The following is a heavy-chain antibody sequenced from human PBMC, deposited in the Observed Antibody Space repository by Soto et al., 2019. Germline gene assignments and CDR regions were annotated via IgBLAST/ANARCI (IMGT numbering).Heavy chain of an antibody. CDR2: INHSGST. D-gene: IGHD6-19*01. J-gene: IGHJ5*02. CDR1: GGSCSGCY. Sequence: SETLSLTCAVYGGSCSGCYWSWIRQPPGKGLEWIGEINHSGSTNYNPSLKSRVTISVDTSKNQFSLKLSSVTAADTAVYYCARGVRQWLVQGGRRFDPWGQGTLVTVSS. CDR3: ARGVRQWLVQGGRRFDP. V-gene: IGHV4-34*01.